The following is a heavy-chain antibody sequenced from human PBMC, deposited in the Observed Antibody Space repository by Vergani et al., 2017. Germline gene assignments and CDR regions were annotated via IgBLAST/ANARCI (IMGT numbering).Heavy chain of an antibody. Sequence: EVQLVETGGGLIQPGGSLRLSCAASGFTVSSNYMSWVRQAPGKGLEWVSVIYSGGSTYYADSVKGRFTISRDNAKNSLYLQMNSLRVEDTAVYYCVRDTEAFDYWGQGTLVTVSS. J-gene: IGHJ4*02. CDR3: VRDTEAFDY. CDR1: GFTVSSNY. V-gene: IGHV3-53*02. CDR2: IYSGGST.